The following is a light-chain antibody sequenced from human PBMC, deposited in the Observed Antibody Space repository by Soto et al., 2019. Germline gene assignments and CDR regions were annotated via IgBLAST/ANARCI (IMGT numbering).Light chain of an antibody. CDR3: ETWDTSLSSGV. CDR1: WYNIGNNQ. J-gene: IGLJ2*01. Sequence: QSVLTQPPSVSAAPGQRVTIPCSGSWYNIGNNQVSWYQQFPGTAPKLLIYDSDARLAGVPDRFSASKSGASATLAIAGLQAADEADYYCETWDTSLSSGVFGGGTKVTVL. CDR2: DSD. V-gene: IGLV1-51*01.